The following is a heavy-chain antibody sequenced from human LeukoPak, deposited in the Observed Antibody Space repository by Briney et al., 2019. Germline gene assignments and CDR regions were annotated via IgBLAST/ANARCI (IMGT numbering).Heavy chain of an antibody. CDR3: ARDRVRDRVFDP. J-gene: IGHJ5*02. CDR1: GYTFTSYY. CDR2: INPSGGST. Sequence: ASVKVSCKASGYTFTSYYMHWVRQAPGQGLEWMGIINPSGGSTSYAQKFQGRVTMTRDMSTSTVYMELSSLRSEDTAVYYCARDRVRDRVFDPWGQGTLVTVSS. V-gene: IGHV1-46*01. D-gene: IGHD2-2*01.